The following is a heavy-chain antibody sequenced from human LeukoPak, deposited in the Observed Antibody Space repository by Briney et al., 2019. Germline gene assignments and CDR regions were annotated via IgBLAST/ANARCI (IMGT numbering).Heavy chain of an antibody. D-gene: IGHD3-3*01. CDR3: ARGYYDFWSGYYGLYYYYYMDV. J-gene: IGHJ6*03. V-gene: IGHV3-9*01. CDR1: GFTFDDYA. Sequence: GGSLRLSCAASGFTFDDYAMHWVRQAPGKGLEWVSGISWNSVNIGYADSVKGRFTISRDNAKNSLYLQMNSLRAEDTAVYYCARGYYDFWSGYYGLYYYYYMDVWGKGTTVTVSS. CDR2: ISWNSVNI.